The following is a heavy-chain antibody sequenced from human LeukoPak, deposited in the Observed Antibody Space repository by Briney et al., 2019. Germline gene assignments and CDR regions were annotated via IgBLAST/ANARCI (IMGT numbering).Heavy chain of an antibody. D-gene: IGHD4-23*01. CDR2: IYYSGTT. CDR1: GGSISSSSYY. J-gene: IGHJ4*02. CDR3: ARLEATVLTRTIDY. Sequence: PSETLSLTCTVSGGSISSSSYYWGWIRQPPGKGLEWIGSIYYSGTTYYNPSLKSRVTISVDTSKNQFSLKLSSVTAADTAIYYCARLEATVLTRTIDYWGQGTLVTVSS. V-gene: IGHV4-39*01.